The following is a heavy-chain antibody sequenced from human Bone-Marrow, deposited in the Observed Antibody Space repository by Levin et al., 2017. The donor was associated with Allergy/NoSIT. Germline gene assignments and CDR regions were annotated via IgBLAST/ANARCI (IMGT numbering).Heavy chain of an antibody. V-gene: IGHV3-30*18. J-gene: IGHJ4*02. CDR2: ISYDGSNK. D-gene: IGHD6-19*01. Sequence: PGGSLRLSCAASGFTFSSYGMHWVRQAPGKGLEWVAVISYDGSNKYYADSVKGRFTISRDNSKNTLYLQMNSLRAEDTAVYYCAKGRQWLLQGPSFDYWGQGTLVTVSS. CDR1: GFTFSSYG. CDR3: AKGRQWLLQGPSFDY.